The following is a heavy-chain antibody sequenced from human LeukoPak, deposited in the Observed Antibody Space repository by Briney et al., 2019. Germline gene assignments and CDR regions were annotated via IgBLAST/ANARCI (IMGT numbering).Heavy chain of an antibody. J-gene: IGHJ6*03. CDR1: GFTFDDYG. D-gene: IGHD6-13*01. V-gene: IGHV3-20*04. Sequence: GGSLRLSCAASGFTFDDYGMSWVRQAPGRGLEWVSGINWNGGSTGYADSVKGRFTISRDNAKNSLYLQMNSLRAEDTALYYCARYNSSWYYYYMDVWGKGTTVTVSS. CDR3: ARYNSSWYYYYMDV. CDR2: INWNGGST.